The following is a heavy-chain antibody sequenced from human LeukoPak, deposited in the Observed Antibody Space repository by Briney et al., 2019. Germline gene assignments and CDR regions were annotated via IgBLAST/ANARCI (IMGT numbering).Heavy chain of an antibody. Sequence: GESLMISCKGSGYRFAEYWIGWVRQMPGKGLEWMGRIDPSDSYTNYSPSFQGHVTISADKSICTAYLQWSSLKASDTAMYYCEIGYSGYDAVDYWGQGTLVTVSS. CDR1: GYRFAEYW. CDR3: EIGYSGYDAVDY. J-gene: IGHJ4*02. V-gene: IGHV5-10-1*01. D-gene: IGHD5-12*01. CDR2: IDPSDSYT.